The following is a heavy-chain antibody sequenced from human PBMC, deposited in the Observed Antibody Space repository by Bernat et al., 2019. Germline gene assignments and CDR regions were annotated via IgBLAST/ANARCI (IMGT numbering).Heavy chain of an antibody. CDR1: GGSISSSSYY. Sequence: QLQLQESGPGLVKPSETLSLTCTVSGGSISSSSYYWGWIRQPPGKGLEWIGRIYYSGSTYYNPSLKSRVTISVEPSKNQFSLKLSSVTAADTAVYYCARSIAVADTFDYWGQGTLVTVSS. V-gene: IGHV4-39*01. J-gene: IGHJ4*02. CDR2: IYYSGST. D-gene: IGHD6-19*01. CDR3: ARSIAVADTFDY.